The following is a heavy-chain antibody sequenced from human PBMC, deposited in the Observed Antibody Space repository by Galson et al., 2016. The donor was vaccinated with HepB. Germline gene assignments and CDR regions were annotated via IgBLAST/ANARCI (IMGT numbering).Heavy chain of an antibody. J-gene: IGHJ4*02. CDR3: AASSGWWRLDS. D-gene: IGHD6-19*01. CDR2: MSHTGGT. Sequence: SETLSLTCTVSGASITSGHWWSCVRQPPGKGLEWIGEMSHTGGTNYNPSLKSRVTIALDKSNNQFSVKITSMTAADTAVYYCAASSGWWRLDSWGQGVLVTVSS. V-gene: IGHV4-4*02. CDR1: GASITSGHW.